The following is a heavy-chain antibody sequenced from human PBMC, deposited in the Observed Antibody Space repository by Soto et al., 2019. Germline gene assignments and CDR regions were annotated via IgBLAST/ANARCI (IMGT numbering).Heavy chain of an antibody. J-gene: IGHJ4*02. CDR3: ARVSGRWLQCRDYFDY. V-gene: IGHV4-34*01. CDR1: GGSFSGYY. Sequence: QVQLQQWGAGLLKPSETLSLTCAVYGGSFSGYYWSWIRQPPGKGLEWIGEINHSGGTNYNPSLKSRVTISVDTSKNQFSLKLSSVTAADTAVYYCARVSGRWLQCRDYFDYWGQGTLVTVSS. CDR2: INHSGGT. D-gene: IGHD5-12*01.